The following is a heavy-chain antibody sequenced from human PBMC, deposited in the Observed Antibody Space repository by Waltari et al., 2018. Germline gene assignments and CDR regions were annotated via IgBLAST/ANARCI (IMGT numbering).Heavy chain of an antibody. J-gene: IGHJ4*02. D-gene: IGHD3-22*01. V-gene: IGHV4-39*07. CDR3: ARDPVYYYDSSAPGTFDY. CDR2: IYYSGST. Sequence: QLQLQESGPGLVKPSETLSLTCTVSGGSISSSSYYWGWIRQPPGKGLEWIGSIYYSGSTYSTPSLKRPVTISVDTSTNQFALKLSSVTAADTAVYYCARDPVYYYDSSAPGTFDYWGQGTLVTVSS. CDR1: GGSISSSSYY.